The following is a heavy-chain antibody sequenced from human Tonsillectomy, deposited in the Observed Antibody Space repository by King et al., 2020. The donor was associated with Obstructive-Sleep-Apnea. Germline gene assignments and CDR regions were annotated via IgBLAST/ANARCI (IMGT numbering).Heavy chain of an antibody. V-gene: IGHV3-9*01. CDR2: ISWNSGSI. J-gene: IGHJ6*02. CDR1: GFTFDDYA. Sequence: VQLVESGGGLVQPGRSLRLSCAASGFTFDDYAMHWVRQAPGKGLEWVSCISWNSGSIGYAVSVKGRFTISRDNAKNSLYLQMNSLRAEDTALYSCAKDVCSGSYYPDYGMDVWGQGTTVTVSS. D-gene: IGHD1-26*01. CDR3: AKDVCSGSYYPDYGMDV.